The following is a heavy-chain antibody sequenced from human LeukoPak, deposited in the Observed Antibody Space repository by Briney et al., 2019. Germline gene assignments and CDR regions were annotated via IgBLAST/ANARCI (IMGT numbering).Heavy chain of an antibody. CDR1: AFTFSNYW. CDR3: ARVIEVFESHHYYYYMDV. J-gene: IGHJ6*03. D-gene: IGHD3-16*01. Sequence: PGGSLRLSCAASAFTFSNYWMIWVRQAPGKGLEWVSLISGTGGSTYYADSVKGRFTISRDNSKNTLYLQMNSLRSEDTAVYYCARVIEVFESHHYYYYMDVWGKGTTVTVSS. V-gene: IGHV3-23*01. CDR2: ISGTGGST.